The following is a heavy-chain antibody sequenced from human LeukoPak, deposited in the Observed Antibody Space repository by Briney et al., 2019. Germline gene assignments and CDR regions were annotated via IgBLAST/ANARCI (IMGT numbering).Heavy chain of an antibody. Sequence: GESLRLSCAASGFTFRRSWMHWIRQGPGKGLVWVSRINNDGSATTYADSVKGRFTISRDTAKNTVFLQMNSLRAEDTAVYYCARDVGYSAYDWGQGTLVTVSS. CDR2: INNDGSAT. V-gene: IGHV3-74*01. CDR1: GFTFRRSW. CDR3: ARDVGYSAYD. J-gene: IGHJ4*02. D-gene: IGHD5-12*01.